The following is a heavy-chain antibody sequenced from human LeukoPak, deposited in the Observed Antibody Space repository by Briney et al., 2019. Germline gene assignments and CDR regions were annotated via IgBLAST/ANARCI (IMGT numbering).Heavy chain of an antibody. J-gene: IGHJ4*02. CDR3: ARTLGGYCDSSGHFDY. CDR2: IIPIFGTA. D-gene: IGHD3-22*01. V-gene: IGHV1-69*05. CDR1: GGTFSSYA. Sequence: SVKVSCKASGGTFSSYAISWVRQAPGQGLEWMGRIIPIFGTANYAQKFQGRVTITTDESTSTAYMELSSLRSEDTAVYYCARTLGGYCDSSGHFDYWGQGTLVTVSS.